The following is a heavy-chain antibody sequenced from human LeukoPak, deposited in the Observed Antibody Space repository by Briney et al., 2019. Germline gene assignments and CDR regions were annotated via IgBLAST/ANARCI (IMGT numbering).Heavy chain of an antibody. Sequence: GGSLRLSCAVSGLTFSSRAMTWVRQAPGQGLQWVSSIDISGDDTAYADAVKGRFTISRDNSRSTLYLQMNDLRVEDSAIYYCANEIRPNDYWGQGTLVPVSS. J-gene: IGHJ4*02. CDR1: GLTFSSRA. CDR2: IDISGDDT. V-gene: IGHV3-23*01. CDR3: ANEIRPNDY.